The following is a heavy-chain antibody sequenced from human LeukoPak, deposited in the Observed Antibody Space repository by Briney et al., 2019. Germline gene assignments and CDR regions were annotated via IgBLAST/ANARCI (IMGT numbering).Heavy chain of an antibody. J-gene: IGHJ3*02. Sequence: GGSLRLSCAASGFPFSGYHMSWIRQAPGGGLEWISYIYFTGDIIYYADSVKGRFTISRDNAKNSLYLQMNSLKAEDTAVYYCARDDMLERPSFDIWGQGTVVTVSS. CDR3: ARDDMLERPSFDI. CDR1: GFPFSGYH. CDR2: IYFTGDII. D-gene: IGHD1-1*01. V-gene: IGHV3-11*01.